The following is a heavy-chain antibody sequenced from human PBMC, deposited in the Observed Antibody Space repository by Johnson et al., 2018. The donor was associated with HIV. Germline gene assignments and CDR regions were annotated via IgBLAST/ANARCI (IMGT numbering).Heavy chain of an antibody. V-gene: IGHV3-30*02. Sequence: QVQLVESGGGVVQPGGSLRLSCAASGFTFSSYGMHWVRQAPGKGLEWVALIRYDGSNKYYADSVKGGLNISRDNSKNTLSLQMNSLRAEDTAVYYCAKSVRYNFWSGYQGDDAFDIWGQGTMVTVSS. CDR1: GFTFSSYG. CDR2: IRYDGSNK. D-gene: IGHD3-3*01. CDR3: AKSVRYNFWSGYQGDDAFDI. J-gene: IGHJ3*02.